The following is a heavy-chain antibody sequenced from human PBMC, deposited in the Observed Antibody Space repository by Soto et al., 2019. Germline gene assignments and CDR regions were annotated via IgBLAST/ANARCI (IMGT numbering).Heavy chain of an antibody. CDR3: ARDGGYTGDY. D-gene: IGHD5-18*01. Sequence: QVQLVQAGAEVKKPGASGKVSCKASGYTFTSYGISWVRQAPGQGLEWMGWISAYNGDTNYAHKIQARITMTTDTSQSTAYMELRNLRSDDTAVYYCARDGGYTGDYWGQGTLVTVSS. V-gene: IGHV1-18*01. J-gene: IGHJ4*02. CDR1: GYTFTSYG. CDR2: ISAYNGDT.